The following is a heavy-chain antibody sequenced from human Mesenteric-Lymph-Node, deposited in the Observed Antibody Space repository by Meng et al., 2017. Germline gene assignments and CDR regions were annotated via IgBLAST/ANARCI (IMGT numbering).Heavy chain of an antibody. CDR2: IFYSGST. CDR3: ARAVYTSYGIDY. V-gene: IGHV4-59*01. J-gene: IGHJ4*02. CDR1: GGSISTYY. Sequence: QVHLQGSGPGLVKPSVPLSLTCTGSGGSISTYYWSWFRQPPGKGLEWIGYIFYSGSTNYNPSLKSRVTISVDTSKHQFSLKLSSVTAADTAIYYCARAVYTSYGIDYWGQGALVTVSS. D-gene: IGHD2-2*02.